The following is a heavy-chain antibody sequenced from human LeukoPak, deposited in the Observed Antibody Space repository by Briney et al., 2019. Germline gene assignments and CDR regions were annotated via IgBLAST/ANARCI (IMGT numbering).Heavy chain of an antibody. CDR1: GFTFSNYA. CDR3: ARLVIVLS. Sequence: GGSLRLSCAASGFTFSNYAMHWVRQAPGKGLEWVAVISYDGSNKYYADSVKGRFTISRDDSKNTLYLQMNSLTAEDTAMYYCARLVIVLSWGQGALVTVSS. CDR2: ISYDGSNK. V-gene: IGHV3-30-3*01. D-gene: IGHD2-2*03. J-gene: IGHJ5*02.